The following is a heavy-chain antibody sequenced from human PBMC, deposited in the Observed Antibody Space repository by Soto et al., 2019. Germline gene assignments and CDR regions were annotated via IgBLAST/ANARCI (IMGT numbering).Heavy chain of an antibody. CDR1: GGSFSGYY. CDR3: ARGWVPVAAAGPNWFDP. D-gene: IGHD6-13*01. Sequence: SETLSLTCAVYGGSFSGYYWSWIRQPPGKGLEWIGEINHSGSTNYNPSLKSRVTISVDTSKNQFSLKLSSVTAADTAVYYCARGWVPVAAAGPNWFDPWGQGTLVTVSS. CDR2: INHSGST. J-gene: IGHJ5*02. V-gene: IGHV4-34*01.